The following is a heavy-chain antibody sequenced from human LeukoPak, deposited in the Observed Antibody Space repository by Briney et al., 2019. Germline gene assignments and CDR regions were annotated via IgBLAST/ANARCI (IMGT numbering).Heavy chain of an antibody. V-gene: IGHV3-7*01. CDR1: GFTFSSYA. J-gene: IGHJ4*02. CDR2: IKQDGSEK. Sequence: GGSLRLSCAASGFTFSSYAMSWVRQAPGKGLEWVANIKQDGSEKYYVDSVKGRFTISRDNAKNSLYLQMNSLRAEDTAVYYCARDDAGYYYDSSGYYGYWGQGTLVTVSS. D-gene: IGHD3-22*01. CDR3: ARDDAGYYYDSSGYYGY.